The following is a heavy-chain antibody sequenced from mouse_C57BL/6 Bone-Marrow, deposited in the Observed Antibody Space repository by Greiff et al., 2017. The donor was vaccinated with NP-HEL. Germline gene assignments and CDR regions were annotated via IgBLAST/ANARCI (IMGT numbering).Heavy chain of an antibody. CDR1: GYTFTSYW. CDR3: ARLKYYGNDGDWYFDV. CDR2: IYPGSGST. J-gene: IGHJ1*03. D-gene: IGHD2-2*01. V-gene: IGHV1-55*01. Sequence: VQLQQPGAELVKPGASVKMSCKASGYTFTSYWITWVKQRPGQGLEWIGDIYPGSGSTNYNEKFKSKATLTVDTSSSTAYMQLSSLTSEDSAVYYCARLKYYGNDGDWYFDVWGTGTTVTVSS.